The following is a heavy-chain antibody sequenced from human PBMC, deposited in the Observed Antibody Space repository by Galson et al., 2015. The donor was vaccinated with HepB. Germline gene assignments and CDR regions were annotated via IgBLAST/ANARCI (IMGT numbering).Heavy chain of an antibody. CDR1: GLTFSDYS. CDR2: ISSSSNTI. Sequence: SLRLSCAASGLTFSDYSMNWVRQAPGKGLEWVAYISSSSNTIYYADSVKGRLTISRDNAKKSLYLQMNTLRAEDTAVYYCAGPLRFLVPHDYWGQGTLVTVSS. J-gene: IGHJ4*02. V-gene: IGHV3-48*04. D-gene: IGHD3-3*01. CDR3: AGPLRFLVPHDY.